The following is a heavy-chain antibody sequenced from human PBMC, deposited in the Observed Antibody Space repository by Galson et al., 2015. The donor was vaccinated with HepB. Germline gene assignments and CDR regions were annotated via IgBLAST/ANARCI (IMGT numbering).Heavy chain of an antibody. CDR1: GGSIRSVTYY. CDR3: ARVPIAPRHWFDP. CDR2: IHPRGST. V-gene: IGHV4-31*03. J-gene: IGHJ5*02. Sequence: TCTVSGGSIRSVTYYWSWIRQHPGKGLEYIGYIHPRGSTYYSPSLKSRVTISVDTSKDQFSLELSSVTAADTAVYYCARVPIAPRHWFDPWGQGTLVTVSS. D-gene: IGHD6-6*01.